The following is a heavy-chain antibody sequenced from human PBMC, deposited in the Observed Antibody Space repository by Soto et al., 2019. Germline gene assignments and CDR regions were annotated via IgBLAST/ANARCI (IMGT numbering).Heavy chain of an antibody. CDR3: AHPRGYGVFDAVDI. D-gene: IGHD4-17*01. CDR1: GFFFSTYA. CDR2: ISSSGDSA. V-gene: IGHV3-23*01. J-gene: IGHJ3*02. Sequence: GGSLRLSCAASGFFFSTYAMNWVRQAPGKGLEWVSAISSSGDSAYYAESVRGRFTISRDNSINTLYLQMRSLRPEDTAVYFCAHPRGYGVFDAVDIWGQGTMVPVSS.